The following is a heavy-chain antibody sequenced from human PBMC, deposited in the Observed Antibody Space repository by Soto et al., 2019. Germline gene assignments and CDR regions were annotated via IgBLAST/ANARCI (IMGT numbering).Heavy chain of an antibody. CDR2: ISGSGGST. J-gene: IGHJ5*02. CDR1: GFTFSSYA. D-gene: IGHD6-13*01. V-gene: IGHV3-23*01. CDR3: AKEKIAAAGPNWFDP. Sequence: GGSLRLSCAASGFTFSSYAMSWVRQAPGKGLEWVSAISGSGGSTYYADSEKGRITITRDNSKNTQYLQKNSLRADDTALYYCAKEKIAAAGPNWFDPWGQGTLVTVSS.